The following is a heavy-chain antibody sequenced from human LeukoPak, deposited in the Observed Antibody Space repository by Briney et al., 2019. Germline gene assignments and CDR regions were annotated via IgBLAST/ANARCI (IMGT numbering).Heavy chain of an antibody. J-gene: IGHJ4*02. D-gene: IGHD3-10*01. CDR3: ARGRFGELGAIFFDY. V-gene: IGHV4-59*01. Sequence: PSQTLCLTSSVSGGSISSYYWSWIRQPPGKGLGCSSNIYYSGSTNYNPSLKSRRTISIDTSKNQFSLKLSSVTAADTAVYYCARGRFGELGAIFFDYWGQGTLVTVAS. CDR2: IYYSGST. CDR1: GGSISSYY.